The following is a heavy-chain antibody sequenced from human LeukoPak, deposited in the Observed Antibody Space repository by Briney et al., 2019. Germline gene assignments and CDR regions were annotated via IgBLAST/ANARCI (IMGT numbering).Heavy chain of an antibody. Sequence: PGGSLRLSCAASEFTFSSYAMSWVRQAPGKGLEWVSAISGSGGRTYYAESVKGRSTISRDNNENTLYLQMNSLRAEDTAVYYCARRSGSPDYWGQGTLVTVSS. CDR3: ARRSGSPDY. D-gene: IGHD1-26*01. CDR1: EFTFSSYA. V-gene: IGHV3-23*01. J-gene: IGHJ4*02. CDR2: ISGSGGRT.